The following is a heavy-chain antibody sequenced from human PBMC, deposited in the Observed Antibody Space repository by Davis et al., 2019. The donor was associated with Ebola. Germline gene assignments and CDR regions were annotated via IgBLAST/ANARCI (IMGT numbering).Heavy chain of an antibody. CDR3: ARDRRIAAAGTIYYGMDV. Sequence: ASVKVSCKASGYTFTGYYMHWVRQAPGQGLEWMGWINPNSGGTNYAQKFQGWVTMTRDTSFSTAYMELSRLRSDDTAVYYCARDRRIAAAGTIYYGMDVWGQGTTVTVSS. CDR2: INPNSGGT. J-gene: IGHJ6*02. V-gene: IGHV1-2*04. D-gene: IGHD6-13*01. CDR1: GYTFTGYY.